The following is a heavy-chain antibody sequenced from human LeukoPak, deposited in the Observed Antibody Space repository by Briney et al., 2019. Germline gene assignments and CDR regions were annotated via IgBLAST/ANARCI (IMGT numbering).Heavy chain of an antibody. V-gene: IGHV4-34*01. D-gene: IGHD6-13*01. CDR3: ARGKAAAGLDY. J-gene: IGHJ4*02. Sequence: SGTLSLTCAVYGGSFSGYYWSWIRQPPGKGLEWIGEINHSGSTNYNPSLKSRVTISVDTSKNQFSLKLSSVTAADTAVYYCARGKAAAGLDYWGQGTLVTVSS. CDR1: GGSFSGYY. CDR2: INHSGST.